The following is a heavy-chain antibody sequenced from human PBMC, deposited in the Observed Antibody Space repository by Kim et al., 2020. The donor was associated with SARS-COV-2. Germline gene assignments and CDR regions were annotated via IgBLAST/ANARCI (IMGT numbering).Heavy chain of an antibody. CDR3: AREGVEVVPACDI. V-gene: IGHV3-74*01. D-gene: IGHD2-2*01. J-gene: IGHJ3*02. Sequence: ADYAKGRFTIYRDNAKNTLYLQMNSRRAEDTAVYYCAREGVEVVPACDIWGQGTMVTVAS.